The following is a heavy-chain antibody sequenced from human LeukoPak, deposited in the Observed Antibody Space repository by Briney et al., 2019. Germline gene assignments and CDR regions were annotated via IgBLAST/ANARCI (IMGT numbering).Heavy chain of an antibody. J-gene: IGHJ3*02. V-gene: IGHV4-39*01. CDR1: GVSISSSSYF. D-gene: IGHD5-24*01. Sequence: PSETLSLTCTVSGVSISSSSYFWGWIRQPPEKGLEWIGSVFYTGDTYYSPSLKSRVTLSVDTSKNHFSLRLTSVTAADAAVYYCARVLRDGHNDPFDNWGKGTLVTVS. CDR3: ARVLRDGHNDPFDN. CDR2: VFYTGDT.